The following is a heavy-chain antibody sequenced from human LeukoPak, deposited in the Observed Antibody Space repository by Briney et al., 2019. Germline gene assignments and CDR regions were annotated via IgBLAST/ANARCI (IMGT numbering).Heavy chain of an antibody. CDR1: GYTFTSYG. D-gene: IGHD3-22*01. J-gene: IGHJ3*02. CDR2: ISAYNGNT. Sequence: ASVKVSCKASGYTFTSYGISWVRQAPGQGLEWMGWISAYNGNTNYAQKLQGRVTMTTDTSTSTAYMELRSLRSDDTAVYYCASVGATRDSSDDAFYIWGQGTMVTVSS. V-gene: IGHV1-18*01. CDR3: ASVGATRDSSDDAFYI.